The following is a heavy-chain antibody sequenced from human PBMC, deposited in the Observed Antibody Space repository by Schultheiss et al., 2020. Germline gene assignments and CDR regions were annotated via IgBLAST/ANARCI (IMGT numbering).Heavy chain of an antibody. CDR2: ISASGGST. V-gene: IGHV3-23*01. CDR3: AKGDYGAFDY. J-gene: IGHJ4*02. Sequence: GGSLRLSCAASGFTFSNYAMSWVRQAPGKGLEWVSGISASGGSTYYADSVKGRFTIFRDNSKNTLYLQMNSLRAEDTAVYYCAKGDYGAFDYWGQGTLVTGSS. CDR1: GFTFSNYA. D-gene: IGHD4/OR15-4a*01.